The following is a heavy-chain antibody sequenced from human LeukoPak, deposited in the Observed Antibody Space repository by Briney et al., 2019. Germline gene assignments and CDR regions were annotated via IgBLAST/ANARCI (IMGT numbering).Heavy chain of an antibody. CDR3: ARDRIAAGGTGGDAFDL. CDR2: INPNSGGT. Sequence: ASVKVSCKASGYTFTGYYMHWVRQAPGQGLEWMGWINPNSGGTNYAQKFQGRLTMTRDTSISTAYMELSRLSSDDTALYYCARDRIAAGGTGGDAFDLWGQGTMVTVSS. V-gene: IGHV1-2*02. D-gene: IGHD6-13*01. CDR1: GYTFTGYY. J-gene: IGHJ3*01.